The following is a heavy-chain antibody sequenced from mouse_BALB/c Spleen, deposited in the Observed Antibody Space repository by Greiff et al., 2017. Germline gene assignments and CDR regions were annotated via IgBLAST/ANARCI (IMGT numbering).Heavy chain of an antibody. V-gene: IGHV1S137*01. Sequence: QVQLQQSGAELVRPGVSVKISCKGSGYTFTDYAMHWVKQSHAKSLEWIGVISTYYGDASYNQKFKGKATMTVDKSSSTAYMELARLTSEDSAIYYCARQRTMITTGFDYWGQGTTLTVSS. D-gene: IGHD2-4*01. J-gene: IGHJ2*01. CDR2: ISTYYGDA. CDR1: GYTFTDYA. CDR3: ARQRTMITTGFDY.